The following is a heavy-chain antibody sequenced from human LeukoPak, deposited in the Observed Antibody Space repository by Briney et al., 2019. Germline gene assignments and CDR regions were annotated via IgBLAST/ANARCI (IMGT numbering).Heavy chain of an antibody. D-gene: IGHD1-1*01. J-gene: IGHJ3*02. CDR2: IYYSGST. CDR1: GGSISSSSYY. CDR3: ARFRAALSNINWNAFDI. Sequence: PSETLSLTCTVSGGSISSSSYYWGWIRQPPGKGLEWIGSIYYSGSTYYNPSLKSRVIISVDTSKNHFSLKLSSVTAADTAVYYCARFRAALSNINWNAFDIWGQGTMVTVSS. V-gene: IGHV4-39*07.